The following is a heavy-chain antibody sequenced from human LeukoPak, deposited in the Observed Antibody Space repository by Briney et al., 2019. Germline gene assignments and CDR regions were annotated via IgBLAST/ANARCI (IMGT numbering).Heavy chain of an antibody. Sequence: GASVKVSCKASGYTFTSYYMHWVRQAPGQGLEWMGIINPSGGSTSYAQKFQGRVTMTRDTSTSTVYMELSSLRSEDTAVYYCARDLVRVAAAGKGVFDYWGQGTLVTVSS. CDR3: ARDLVRVAAAGKGVFDY. CDR2: INPSGGST. J-gene: IGHJ4*02. V-gene: IGHV1-46*01. D-gene: IGHD6-13*01. CDR1: GYTFTSYY.